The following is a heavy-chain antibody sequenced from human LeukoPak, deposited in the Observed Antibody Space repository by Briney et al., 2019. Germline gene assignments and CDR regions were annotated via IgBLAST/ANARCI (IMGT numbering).Heavy chain of an antibody. CDR3: ARSPGYSYGRFDY. CDR2: ISSSSSYI. Sequence: GGSLRLSCAASGFTFSSYSMNWVRQAPGKGLEWVSSISSSSSYIYSADSVKGRFTISRDNAKNSLYLQMNSLRAEDTAVYYCARSPGYSYGRFDYWGQGTLVTVSS. V-gene: IGHV3-21*01. CDR1: GFTFSSYS. J-gene: IGHJ4*02. D-gene: IGHD5-18*01.